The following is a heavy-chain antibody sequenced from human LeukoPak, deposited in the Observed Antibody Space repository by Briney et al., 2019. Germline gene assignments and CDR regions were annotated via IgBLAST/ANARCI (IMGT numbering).Heavy chain of an antibody. D-gene: IGHD6-13*01. CDR1: GFSFSGYG. J-gene: IGHJ4*02. V-gene: IGHV3-30*19. CDR3: ARDLWGYTHLDLDY. CDR2: IWYNGNDK. Sequence: GRSLRLSCAASGFSFSGYGMHWVRQAPGKGLEWVAVIWYNGNDKDYADSVKGRFTISRDNSKNTLYLQMSSLRSDDTAVYYCARDLWGYTHLDLDYWGQGTLVTVSS.